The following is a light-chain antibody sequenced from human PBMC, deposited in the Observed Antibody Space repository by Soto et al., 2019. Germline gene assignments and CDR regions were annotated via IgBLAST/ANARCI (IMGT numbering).Light chain of an antibody. CDR3: SSFAGSYTHV. J-gene: IGLJ1*01. CDR2: DVT. Sequence: QSVLTQPASVSGSPGQSITISCTGTSSDVGGYDYVSWYQQLPGEAPKLIIYDVTKRPSGVPNRFSGSKSGNTASLTISGLQAEDEADYFCSSFAGSYTHVFGSGTKVTVL. CDR1: SSDVGGYDY. V-gene: IGLV2-14*03.